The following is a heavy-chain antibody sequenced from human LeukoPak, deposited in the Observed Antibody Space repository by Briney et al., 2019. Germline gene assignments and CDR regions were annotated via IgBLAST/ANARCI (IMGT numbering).Heavy chain of an antibody. CDR2: IYHSGST. Sequence: PSETLCLTCTVSGYSISSGYYWGWIRQPPGKGLEWIGSIYHSGSTYYNPSLKSRVTISVDTSKNQFSLKLSSVTAADTAVYYCARVKDYYDSSGYFDYWGQGTLVTVSS. CDR1: GYSISSGYY. D-gene: IGHD3-22*01. V-gene: IGHV4-38-2*02. J-gene: IGHJ4*02. CDR3: ARVKDYYDSSGYFDY.